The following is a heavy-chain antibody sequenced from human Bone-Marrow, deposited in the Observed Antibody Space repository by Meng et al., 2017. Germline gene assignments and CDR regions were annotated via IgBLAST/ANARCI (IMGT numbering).Heavy chain of an antibody. CDR1: GVTFSGSD. D-gene: IGHD3-9*01. Sequence: GESLKISCAVSGVTFSGSDIHWVRQASGKGLEWVGRIRSKTYSFATAYPASLKGRFIISRDDSKNTAYLQMNSLITEDTAVYFCTIYKTGHIWGQGTMVT. CDR2: IRSKTYSFAT. CDR3: TIYKTGHI. J-gene: IGHJ3*02. V-gene: IGHV3-73*01.